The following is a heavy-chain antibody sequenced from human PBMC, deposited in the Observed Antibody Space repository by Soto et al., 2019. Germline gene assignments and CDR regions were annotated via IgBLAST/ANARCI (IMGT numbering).Heavy chain of an antibody. J-gene: IGHJ3*02. Sequence: ASVKVSCKASGGTFSSYTISWVRQAPGQGLEWMGRIIPILGIANYAQKLQGRVTITADKSTSTAYMELSSLRSEDTAVYYCASRGLQRRDAFDIWGQGTMVTVSS. CDR3: ASRGLQRRDAFDI. D-gene: IGHD2-15*01. CDR1: GGTFSSYT. CDR2: IIPILGIA. V-gene: IGHV1-69*02.